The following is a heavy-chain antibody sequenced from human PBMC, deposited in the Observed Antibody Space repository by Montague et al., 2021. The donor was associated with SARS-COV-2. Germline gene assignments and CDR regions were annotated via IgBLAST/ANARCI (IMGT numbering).Heavy chain of an antibody. CDR2: IFHSGST. D-gene: IGHD3-10*01. Sequence: SETLSLTCAVSGGSISSDNWWSWVRQSPGKGLEWIGEIFHSGSTNYNPSLKSRVTMSVDKSKNDFSLKLNPVTAADTAMYYCARRITMVRGVTKRNNWFDPWGRGILVTVSS. CDR3: ARRITMVRGVTKRNNWFDP. J-gene: IGHJ5*02. CDR1: GGSISSDNW. V-gene: IGHV4-4*02.